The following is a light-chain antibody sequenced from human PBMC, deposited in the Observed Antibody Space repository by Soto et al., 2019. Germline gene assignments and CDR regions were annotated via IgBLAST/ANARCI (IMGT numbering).Light chain of an antibody. CDR3: QQANSFPLT. V-gene: IGKV1-12*01. Sequence: DIRMTQSPSAVSASVGDRVTITCRASQGISTWLAWYQKKPGKAPKLLIYSASSLHSGVPSRFSGSGSGTGFTLSISSLQPEDFATYYCQQANSFPLTFGGGTKVDI. CDR2: SAS. J-gene: IGKJ4*01. CDR1: QGISTW.